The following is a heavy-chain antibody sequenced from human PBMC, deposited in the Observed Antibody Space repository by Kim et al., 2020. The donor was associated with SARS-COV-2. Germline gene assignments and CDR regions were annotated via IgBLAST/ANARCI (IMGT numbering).Heavy chain of an antibody. Sequence: ASVKVSCKASGYTFTSYYMHWVRQAPGQGLEWMGIINPSGGSTSYAQKFQGRVTMTRDTSTSTVYMELSSLSSEDTAVYYCARGGLIVGGTKEGRGGGYWGQGTLVTVSS. CDR1: GYTFTSYY. D-gene: IGHD1-26*01. V-gene: IGHV1-46*01. CDR3: ARGGLIVGGTKEGRGGGY. CDR2: INPSGGST. J-gene: IGHJ4*02.